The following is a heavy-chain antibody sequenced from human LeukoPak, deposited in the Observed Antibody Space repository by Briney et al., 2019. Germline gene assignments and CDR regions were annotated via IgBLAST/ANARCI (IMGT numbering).Heavy chain of an antibody. CDR1: GGSFNDYY. J-gene: IGHJ5*02. Sequence: SETLSLTCAVHGGSFNDYYWSWVRQPPGKGLEWIGEINHSGDAYYKESLKSRLTISVDTSKKQFSMRLTSVTAADTAVYYCANWFDPWGQGTLVTVSS. V-gene: IGHV4-34*01. CDR2: INHSGDA. CDR3: ANWFDP.